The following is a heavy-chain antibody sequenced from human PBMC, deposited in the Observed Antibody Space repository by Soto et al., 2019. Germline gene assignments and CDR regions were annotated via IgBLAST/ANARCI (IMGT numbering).Heavy chain of an antibody. Sequence: KVSSEAPRYTFNNYAIYSARQAHGQRLEWMGWINAGNGKTKYSQKFQGRVTITRDTFASTAYMELSSLRSEDTAVYYCVRVDRVLRWIGEANWFGLWGQGTLGTVPS. CDR3: VRVDRVLRWIGEANWFGL. D-gene: IGHD3-10*01. CDR2: INAGNGKT. V-gene: IGHV1-3*01. CDR1: RYTFNNYA. J-gene: IGHJ5*02.